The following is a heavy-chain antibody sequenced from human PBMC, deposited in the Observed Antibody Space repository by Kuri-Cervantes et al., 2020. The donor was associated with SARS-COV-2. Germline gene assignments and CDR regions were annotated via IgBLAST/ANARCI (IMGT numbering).Heavy chain of an antibody. V-gene: IGHV3-7*01. Sequence: GESLKISCAASGFTFSSCWMSWVRQAPGKGLEWVANIKQDGSEKYYVDSVKGRFTISRDNAKNSLYLQMNSLRAEDTAVYYCARGGGSYCAYWGQGTLVTVSS. D-gene: IGHD1-26*01. CDR3: ARGGGSYCAY. CDR2: IKQDGSEK. J-gene: IGHJ4*02. CDR1: GFTFSSCW.